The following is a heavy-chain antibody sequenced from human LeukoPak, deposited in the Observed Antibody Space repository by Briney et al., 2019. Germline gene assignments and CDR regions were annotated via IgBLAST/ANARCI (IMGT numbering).Heavy chain of an antibody. CDR2: IYYSGST. J-gene: IGHJ5*02. D-gene: IGHD2-15*01. CDR3: ARDTEDDGENWFDP. V-gene: IGHV4-31*03. Sequence: KPSETLSLTCTVSGGSISSGGYYWSWIRQHPGKGLEWIGYIYYSGSTYYNPSLKSRVTISVDTSKNQFSLKLSSVTAADTAVYYCARDTEDDGENWFDPWGQGTLVTVSS. CDR1: GGSISSGGYY.